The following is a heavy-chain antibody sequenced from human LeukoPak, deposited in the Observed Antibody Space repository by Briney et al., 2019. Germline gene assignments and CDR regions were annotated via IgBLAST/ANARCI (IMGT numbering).Heavy chain of an antibody. CDR2: INPNSGGT. CDR1: GYTFTGYS. V-gene: IGHV1-2*02. Sequence: GSVKGSCKASGYTFTGYSLDWVPRAPGQEVEWMGWINPNSGGTNYAQKFQGRVTMTRDTSISTAYMELSRLRSDDTAVYYCATTDTTCYWGQGTLVTVSS. D-gene: IGHD1-14*01. CDR3: ATTDTTCY. J-gene: IGHJ4*02.